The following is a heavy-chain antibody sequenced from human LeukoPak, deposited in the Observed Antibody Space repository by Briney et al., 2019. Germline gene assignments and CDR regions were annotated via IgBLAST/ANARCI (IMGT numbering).Heavy chain of an antibody. CDR3: ARDDSSGYRLPYYYYYGMDV. CDR2: INPNSGGT. Sequence: ASVKVSCKASGYTFTGYYMHWVRQAPGQGLEWMGWINPNSGGTNYAQKFQGRVTMTRDTSISTAYMELSRLRSDDTAVYYCARDDSSGYRLPYYYYYGMDVRGQGTTVTVSS. J-gene: IGHJ6*02. D-gene: IGHD3-22*01. CDR1: GYTFTGYY. V-gene: IGHV1-2*02.